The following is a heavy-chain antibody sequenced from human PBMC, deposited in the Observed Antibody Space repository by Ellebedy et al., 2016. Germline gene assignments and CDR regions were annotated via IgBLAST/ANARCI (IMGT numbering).Heavy chain of an antibody. CDR2: ISYDGSNK. CDR1: GFTFSRYG. Sequence: GESLKISXAASGFTFSRYGMHWVRQAPGKGLEWVAVISYDGSNKYYADSVKGRFTISRDNSKNTLYLQMNSLRAEDTAVYYCAKDYHRAPGSLYYYYGMDVWGQGTTVTVSS. J-gene: IGHJ6*02. CDR3: AKDYHRAPGSLYYYYGMDV. V-gene: IGHV3-30*18. D-gene: IGHD2-2*01.